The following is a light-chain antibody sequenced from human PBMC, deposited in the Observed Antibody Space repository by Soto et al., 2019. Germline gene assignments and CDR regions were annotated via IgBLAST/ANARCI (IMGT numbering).Light chain of an antibody. CDR2: LGS. J-gene: IGKJ4*01. CDR1: QSLLHSNGYNY. CDR3: MQALQTFT. Sequence: DIVMTQSPLSLPVTPGEPASISCRSSQSLLHSNGYNYLDWYLQKPGQSPQLLIYLGSNRASGVPDRLSGSGSGTDFTLKISRVEAEDVGVYYCMQALQTFTFGGGTKVDIK. V-gene: IGKV2-28*01.